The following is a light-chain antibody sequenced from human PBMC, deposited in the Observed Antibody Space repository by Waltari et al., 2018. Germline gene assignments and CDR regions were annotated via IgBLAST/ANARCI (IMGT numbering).Light chain of an antibody. Sequence: EIVLTQSPGTLSLSPGERATLSCRASQSVGRSLVWYQQKPGQAPRLVIYNTYTRATGIPDRFSGSGSGTDFSRTISRLEPEDFAVYYCQHNVRLPVTFGQGTKVEIK. CDR1: QSVGRS. J-gene: IGKJ1*01. CDR3: QHNVRLPVT. CDR2: NTY. V-gene: IGKV3-20*01.